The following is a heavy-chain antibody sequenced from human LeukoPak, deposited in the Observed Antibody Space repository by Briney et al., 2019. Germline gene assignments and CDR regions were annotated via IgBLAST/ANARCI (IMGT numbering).Heavy chain of an antibody. Sequence: PSETLSLTCTVSGGSISSYYWSWIRQPAGKGLEWIGRIYTSGSTNYNPSLKSRVTMSVDTSKNQFSLKLSSVTAADTAVYYCARGYDFWSGYSGDAFDIWGQGTMVTVSS. V-gene: IGHV4-4*07. J-gene: IGHJ3*02. CDR1: GGSISSYY. CDR2: IYTSGST. CDR3: ARGYDFWSGYSGDAFDI. D-gene: IGHD3-3*01.